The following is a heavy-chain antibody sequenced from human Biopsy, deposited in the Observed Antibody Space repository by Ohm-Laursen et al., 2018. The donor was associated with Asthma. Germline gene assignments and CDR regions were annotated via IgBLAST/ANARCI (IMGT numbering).Heavy chain of an antibody. CDR2: IMTVFGTA. CDR3: ARCQVGYSSGWSLLLKKIYYSGMDV. V-gene: IGHV1-69*13. CDR1: GGTFSNFA. D-gene: IGHD6-19*01. Sequence: AASVKVSCKAPGGTFSNFAISWVRQAPGQGLEWLGGIMTVFGTANYAQKFQGRVTITADESTSTAYVEVTSLRSEDTAIYYCARCQVGYSSGWSLLLKKIYYSGMDVWGQGTAVTVSS. J-gene: IGHJ6*02.